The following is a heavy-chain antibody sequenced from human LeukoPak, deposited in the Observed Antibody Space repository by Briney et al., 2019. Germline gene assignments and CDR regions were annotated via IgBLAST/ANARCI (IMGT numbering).Heavy chain of an antibody. J-gene: IGHJ4*02. CDR3: ARAPYYYDSSGYLFDY. D-gene: IGHD3-22*01. CDR1: GFTFKNYW. V-gene: IGHV3-74*01. CDR2: INDDGSST. Sequence: GGSLRLSCAASGFTFKNYWMHWVRQAPGKGPVWVSRINDDGSSTSYADSVKGRFTISRDDAKNTLYLQMNSLRAEDTAVYYCARAPYYYDSSGYLFDYWGQGTLVTVSS.